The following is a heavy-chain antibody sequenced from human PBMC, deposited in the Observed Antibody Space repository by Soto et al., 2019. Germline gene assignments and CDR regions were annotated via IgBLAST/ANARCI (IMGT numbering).Heavy chain of an antibody. CDR1: GGSISSCVYY. Sequence: SETLSLTCTVSGGSISSCVYYWSWIRQHPGKGLEWIGYIYYSGSTYYNPSLKSRVTISVDTSKNQFSLKLSSVTAADTAVYYCARAAKDYCSSTSCHYSYYYGMDVWGQGTTVTVSS. V-gene: IGHV4-31*02. CDR3: ARAAKDYCSSTSCHYSYYYGMDV. J-gene: IGHJ6*02. D-gene: IGHD2-2*01. CDR2: IYYSGST.